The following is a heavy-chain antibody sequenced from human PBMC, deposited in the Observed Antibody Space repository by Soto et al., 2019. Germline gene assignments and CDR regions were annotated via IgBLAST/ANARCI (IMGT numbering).Heavy chain of an antibody. CDR1: GFTFSSYD. CDR2: IGTAGDT. Sequence: PGGSLRLSCAASGFTFSSYDMHWVRQATGKGLEWVSAIGTAGDTYYPGSVKGRFTISRENAKNSLYLQMTSLTSEDTGVYYCARDQSGIGWYVDWFDPWGQGTLVTVSS. D-gene: IGHD6-19*01. CDR3: ARDQSGIGWYVDWFDP. V-gene: IGHV3-13*01. J-gene: IGHJ5*02.